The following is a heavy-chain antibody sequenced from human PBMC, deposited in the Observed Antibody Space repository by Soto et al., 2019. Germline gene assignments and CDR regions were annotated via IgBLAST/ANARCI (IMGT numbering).Heavy chain of an antibody. Sequence: QVQLVESGGGVVQPGRSLRLSCAASGFTFSAYGMHWVRQAPGKGLEWVAMIYYDGNNKYYADSVKGRFTISRDNSKNTLYLQMNSLTAEDTAVYYCARVGGTVTSDYWGLGTLVTVSS. V-gene: IGHV3-33*01. CDR3: ARVGGTVTSDY. D-gene: IGHD4-17*01. J-gene: IGHJ4*02. CDR1: GFTFSAYG. CDR2: IYYDGNNK.